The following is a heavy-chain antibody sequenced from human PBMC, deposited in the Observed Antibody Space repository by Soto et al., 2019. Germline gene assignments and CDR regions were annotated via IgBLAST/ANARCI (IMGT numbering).Heavy chain of an antibody. J-gene: IGHJ3*02. CDR1: GGSISSGGYY. Sequence: QVQLQESGPGLVKPSQTLSLTCTVSGGSISSGGYYWSWIRQHPGKGLEWIGYIYYSGSTYYNPSLKSXXTXSXXTSKNQFSLKLSSVTAADTAVYYCARGNEDDAFDIWGQGTMVTVSS. CDR2: IYYSGST. V-gene: IGHV4-31*03. CDR3: ARGNEDDAFDI.